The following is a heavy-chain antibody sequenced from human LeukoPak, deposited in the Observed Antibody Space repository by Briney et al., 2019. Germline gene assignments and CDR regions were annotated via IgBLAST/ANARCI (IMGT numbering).Heavy chain of an antibody. D-gene: IGHD2-15*01. Sequence: PGGSLRLSCTASGFTFSSYDMNWVRQAPGKGLEWVAFIRYDGSNKYYADSVKGRFTISRDNSKNTLYLQMNSLRAEDTAVYYCAKDLYCSGGSCRPDNWFDPWGQGTLVTVSS. CDR2: IRYDGSNK. J-gene: IGHJ5*02. V-gene: IGHV3-30*02. CDR3: AKDLYCSGGSCRPDNWFDP. CDR1: GFTFSSYD.